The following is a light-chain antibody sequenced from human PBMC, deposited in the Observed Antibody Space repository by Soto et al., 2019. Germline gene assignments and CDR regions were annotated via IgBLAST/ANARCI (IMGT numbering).Light chain of an antibody. Sequence: EIVLTQSPGTLSLSPGERATLSCRASQSVSSSYLAWDQQKPGQAPRLLIYGASSRATGIPDRFSGSGSGTDFTLTITRLEPEDFAVYYCQHYRTSFGGGTKMEIK. J-gene: IGKJ4*01. CDR1: QSVSSSY. V-gene: IGKV3-20*01. CDR2: GAS. CDR3: QHYRTS.